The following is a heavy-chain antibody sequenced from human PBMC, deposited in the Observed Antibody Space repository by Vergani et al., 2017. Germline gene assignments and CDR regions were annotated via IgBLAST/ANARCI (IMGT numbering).Heavy chain of an antibody. V-gene: IGHV4-59*11. CDR3: ASDTHSGQRADR. CDR2: IPYRENT. CDR1: FDSIRNLY. Sequence: QVQLQESGPGLVKSSETLSLTCSVSFDSIRNLYCNWIRQPPGKGLEWIGSIPYRENTKYNPSLKTRVTSSVDTSKNHFTLTLTSVTAADTAVYYCASDTHSGQRADRWGQGILVTVTS. D-gene: IGHD6-19*01. J-gene: IGHJ5*02.